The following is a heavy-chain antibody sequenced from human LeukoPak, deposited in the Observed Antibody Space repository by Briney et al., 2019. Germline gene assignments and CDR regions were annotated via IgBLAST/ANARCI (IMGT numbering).Heavy chain of an antibody. V-gene: IGHV4-30-4*07. Sequence: SETLSLTCTVSGGSISSGGYSWSWVRQPPGKGLEWIGYISYSGSTYYNPSLKSRVTMSLDTSKNQFSLKLSSVTAADTAVYYCAKMSTAEVCFDYWGQGTLVTVSS. J-gene: IGHJ4*02. D-gene: IGHD5-24*01. CDR3: AKMSTAEVCFDY. CDR1: GGSISSGGYS. CDR2: ISYSGST.